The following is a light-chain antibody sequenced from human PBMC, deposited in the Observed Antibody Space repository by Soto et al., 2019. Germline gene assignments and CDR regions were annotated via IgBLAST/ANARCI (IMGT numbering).Light chain of an antibody. J-gene: IGKJ4*01. Sequence: EIVLTQSPASLSLSPGERATLSCRASQSVSRNLAWYQQRPGQAPRLLIYDTSFRATDIPARFSGSRSGTDFTLTISSLEPEDSAVYYCQQRDNWPLTFGGGTKVEIK. CDR2: DTS. CDR3: QQRDNWPLT. V-gene: IGKV3-11*01. CDR1: QSVSRN.